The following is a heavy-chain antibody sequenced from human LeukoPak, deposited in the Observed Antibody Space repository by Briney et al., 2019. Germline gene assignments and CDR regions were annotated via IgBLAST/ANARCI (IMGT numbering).Heavy chain of an antibody. D-gene: IGHD2-2*02. Sequence: PSETLSLTCAVYGEPFNGYYWNWIRQSPGKGLEWIGEINHSGSTNYNPSLKSRVTISVDTSKNQFSLKLNSVTAADTAVYYCASRYFCSSTSCYTFDYWGQGNLVTVSS. CDR2: INHSGST. CDR1: GEPFNGYY. V-gene: IGHV4-34*01. CDR3: ASRYFCSSTSCYTFDY. J-gene: IGHJ4*02.